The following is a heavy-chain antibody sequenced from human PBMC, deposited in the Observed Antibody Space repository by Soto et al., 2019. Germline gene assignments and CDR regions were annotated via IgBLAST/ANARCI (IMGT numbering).Heavy chain of an antibody. CDR3: ARDVAHYGDPFDY. CDR1: GFTFSSYG. V-gene: IGHV3-33*01. J-gene: IGHJ4*02. Sequence: PGGSLRLSCAASGFTFSSYGMHWVRQAPGKGLEWVAVIWYDGSNKYYADSVKGRFTISRDNSKNTLYLQMNSLRAEDTAVYYCARDVAHYGDPFDYWGQGTLVTVSS. D-gene: IGHD4-17*01. CDR2: IWYDGSNK.